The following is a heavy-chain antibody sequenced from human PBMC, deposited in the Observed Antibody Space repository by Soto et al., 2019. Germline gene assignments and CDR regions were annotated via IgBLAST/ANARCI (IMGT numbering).Heavy chain of an antibody. D-gene: IGHD1-26*01. J-gene: IGHJ4*02. CDR1: GGTVSGYW. Sequence: GGSLRLSCAVSGGTVSGYWMHWGRQAPGKGLVGVSRINSDGSTTSYADSVKGRFTISRDNAKNTLYLQMDSLRAEDTAVYYCASAQIGAYFQVYWGQGTLVTVSS. CDR3: ASAQIGAYFQVY. V-gene: IGHV3-74*01. CDR2: INSDGSTT.